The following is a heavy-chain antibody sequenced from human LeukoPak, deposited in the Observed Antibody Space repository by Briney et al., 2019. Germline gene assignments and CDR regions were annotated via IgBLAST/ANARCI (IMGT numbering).Heavy chain of an antibody. D-gene: IGHD2-8*01. V-gene: IGHV4-59*01. J-gene: IGHJ4*02. CDR1: GGSISTYY. Sequence: SETLTLTCTVSGGSISTYYWSWIRQPPGKGLEWIGYIYYSGSTNYSPSLQSRVTISVDTSRNQFSLRLSSVTAADTAMYYCARSGTKTNGFDYWGQGTLVTVSS. CDR2: IYYSGST. CDR3: ARSGTKTNGFDY.